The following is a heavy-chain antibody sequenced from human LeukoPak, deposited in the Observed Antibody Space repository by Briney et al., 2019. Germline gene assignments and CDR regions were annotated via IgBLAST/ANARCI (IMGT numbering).Heavy chain of an antibody. Sequence: AGSLSLSCAASGLTFSSYALSWVRKAPGKGLDWVSSISVDSITYYLDSVKGRFTISRDNSKSTLYLQMHSLRAEDTALYYCSKCNLNNCREGFDIWGQGTMITVSS. V-gene: IGHV3-23*01. CDR2: ISVDSIT. D-gene: IGHD1-1*01. CDR1: GLTFSSYA. J-gene: IGHJ3*02. CDR3: SKCNLNNCREGFDI.